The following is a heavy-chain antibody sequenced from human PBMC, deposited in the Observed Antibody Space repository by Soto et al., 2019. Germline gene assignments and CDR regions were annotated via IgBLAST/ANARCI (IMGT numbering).Heavy chain of an antibody. J-gene: IGHJ4*02. D-gene: IGHD5-18*01. CDR1: GGSIRSYY. Sequence: SETLSLTCTVSGGSIRSYYWSWIRQPPGKGLEWIGYIYYSGSTDYDPSLKSRVTISVDTSKNQFSLKLRSVTAADTAVYYCARDSYNFDDWGQGILVTVSS. CDR2: IYYSGST. V-gene: IGHV4-59*01. CDR3: ARDSYNFDD.